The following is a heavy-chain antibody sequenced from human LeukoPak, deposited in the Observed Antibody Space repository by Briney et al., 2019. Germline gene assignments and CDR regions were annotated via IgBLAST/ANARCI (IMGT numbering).Heavy chain of an antibody. V-gene: IGHV4-59*01. J-gene: IGHJ5*02. D-gene: IGHD6-13*01. CDR2: VYYSGSI. Sequence: SETLSLTCTVSGGSTNGYYWSWIRQPAGKGLEWIGYVYYSGSINYNPSLKSQVTISLDTSKNQFSLKLSSVTAADTAVYYCARDRTPGYSSSWVLDPWGQGTLVTVSS. CDR3: ARDRTPGYSSSWVLDP. CDR1: GGSTNGYY.